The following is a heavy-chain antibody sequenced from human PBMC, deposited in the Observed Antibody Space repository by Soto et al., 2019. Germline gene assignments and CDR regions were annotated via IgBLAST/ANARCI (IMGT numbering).Heavy chain of an antibody. Sequence: PGGSLRLSCAASGFIFSDDGMHWVRQAPGKVLEWVAVISSDGFTKNYGGSVKGRFTISRDNSKNILYLEMNSLRVDDTAMYYCAKEAGAWFRFDYWGQGTLVSVSS. CDR1: GFIFSDDG. V-gene: IGHV3-30*18. D-gene: IGHD6-19*01. CDR3: AKEAGAWFRFDY. J-gene: IGHJ4*02. CDR2: ISSDGFTK.